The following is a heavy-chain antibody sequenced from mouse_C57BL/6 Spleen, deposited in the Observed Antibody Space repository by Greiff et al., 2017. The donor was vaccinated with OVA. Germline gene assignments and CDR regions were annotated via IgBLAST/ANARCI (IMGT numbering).Heavy chain of an antibody. J-gene: IGHJ3*01. CDR3: ARGDGYYFAY. D-gene: IGHD2-3*01. CDR1: GYSFTSSY. CDR2: IYPGSGNT. V-gene: IGHV1-66*01. Sequence: QVQLQQSGPELVKPGASVKISCKASGYSFTSSYIHWVKQRPGQGLEWIGWIYPGSGNTKYNEKFKGKATLTADTSSSTAYMQLSSLTSEDSAVYYCARGDGYYFAYWGQGTLVTVSA.